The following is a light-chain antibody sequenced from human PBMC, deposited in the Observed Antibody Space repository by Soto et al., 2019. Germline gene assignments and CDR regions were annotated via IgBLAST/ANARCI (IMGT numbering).Light chain of an antibody. J-gene: IGLJ3*02. Sequence: QSVLTQPASVSGSPGQSITISCTGTSSDVGGYNYVSWYQQHPGKAPKLMIYEVSNRPSGVSNRFSGSKSGNTASLTISGLQAEDDADYYCSSYTSSSTYGVFGGGTKLTVL. CDR3: SSYTSSSTYGV. CDR2: EVS. V-gene: IGLV2-14*01. CDR1: SSDVGGYNY.